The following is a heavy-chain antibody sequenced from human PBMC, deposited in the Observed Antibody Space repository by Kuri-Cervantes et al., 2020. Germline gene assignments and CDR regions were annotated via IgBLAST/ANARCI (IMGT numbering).Heavy chain of an antibody. J-gene: IGHJ4*02. CDR3: ARSYYYESSGYYYV. V-gene: IGHV3-21*04. D-gene: IGHD3-22*01. CDR1: GFTFNDYN. Sequence: GESLKISCAASGFTFNDYNMIWVRQAPGKGLEWVSSISGSSGYIFYTDSVKGRFTISRDNAKNSLYLQMNSLRDDDTAFYYCARSYYYESSGYYYVWGQGTLVTVSS. CDR2: ISGSSGYI.